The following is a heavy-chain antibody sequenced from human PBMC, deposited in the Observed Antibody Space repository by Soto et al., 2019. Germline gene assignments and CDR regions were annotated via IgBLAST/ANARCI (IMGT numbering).Heavy chain of an antibody. CDR2: ISYDGSNK. CDR3: ARAVAGTPPYDYYGMDV. Sequence: PGGSLRLSCAASGFTFSSYGMHWVRQAPGKGLEWVAVISYDGSNKYYADSVKGRFTISRDNSKNTLYLQMNSLRAEDTAVYYCARAVAGTPPYDYYGMDVWGQGTTVTVSS. V-gene: IGHV3-30*03. D-gene: IGHD6-19*01. CDR1: GFTFSSYG. J-gene: IGHJ6*02.